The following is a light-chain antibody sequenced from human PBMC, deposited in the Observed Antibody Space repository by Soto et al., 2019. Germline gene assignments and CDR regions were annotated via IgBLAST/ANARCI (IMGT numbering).Light chain of an antibody. CDR2: EGS. CDR3: CSYAGSSTWV. V-gene: IGLV2-23*01. J-gene: IGLJ2*01. CDR1: NTDVGGYNY. Sequence: QSALTQPASVSGSPGQSITVSCTGTNTDVGGYNYVSWYQHRPGKAPRLMIYEGSKRPSGVSNRFSGSKSGNTASLTISGLQAEDEADYYCCSYAGSSTWVFGGGTQLTVL.